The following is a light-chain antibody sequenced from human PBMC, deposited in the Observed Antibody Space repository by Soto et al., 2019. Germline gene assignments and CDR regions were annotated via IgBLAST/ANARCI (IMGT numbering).Light chain of an antibody. CDR1: SSNIGAGYD. Sequence: QSVLAQPPSVSGAPGQRVTIFCTGRSSNIGAGYDVHWYQQVPGTAPRLLIYGNSNRPSGVPDRFSGSKSGTSASLAITGLQAEYEADYYCQSYDNSLKIVVGGGTKLTVL. J-gene: IGLJ3*02. CDR3: QSYDNSLKIV. CDR2: GNS. V-gene: IGLV1-40*01.